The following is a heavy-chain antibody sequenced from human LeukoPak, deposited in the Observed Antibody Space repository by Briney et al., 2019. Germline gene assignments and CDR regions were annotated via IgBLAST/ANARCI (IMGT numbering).Heavy chain of an antibody. CDR2: ISYDGSHK. V-gene: IGHV3-30-3*01. CDR3: ARAESGYYDSCISD. D-gene: IGHD3-22*01. CDR1: GFTFSSYA. Sequence: PGGSLRLSCAASGFTFSSYAVHWSPQPPGKGREWLEVISYDGSHKYYADSVKGRFTISRDNSQNTLYLQMNSLRAEDTAVYYCARAESGYYDSCISDWGQGALVTVSS. J-gene: IGHJ4*02.